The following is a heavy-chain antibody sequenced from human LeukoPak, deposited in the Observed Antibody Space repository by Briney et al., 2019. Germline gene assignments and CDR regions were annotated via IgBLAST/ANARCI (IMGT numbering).Heavy chain of an antibody. Sequence: SETLSLTCTVSGGSISSCYWSWIRQPAGKGLEWIGRIYTSGSTNYNPSLKSRVTMSVDTSKNQFSLKLSSVTAADTAVYYYARGFTIFGVVIIGEAFDIWGQGTMVTVSS. V-gene: IGHV4-4*07. D-gene: IGHD3-3*01. CDR2: IYTSGST. CDR1: GGSISSCY. J-gene: IGHJ3*02. CDR3: ARGFTIFGVVIIGEAFDI.